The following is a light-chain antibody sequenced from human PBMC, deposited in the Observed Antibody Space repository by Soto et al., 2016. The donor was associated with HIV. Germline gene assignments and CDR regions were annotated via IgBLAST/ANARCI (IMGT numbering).Light chain of an antibody. CDR3: NSRDNSRNVLQL. Sequence: SSELTQDPAVSVALGQTVRITCRGDSLRSYFPNWYQQKPGQAPVLVLFGKNNRPSGIPDRFSGSNSGNTASLTITGAQAEDEADYYCNSRDNSRNVLQLFGGGTRLTV. CDR1: SLRSYF. J-gene: IGLJ2*01. V-gene: IGLV3-19*01. CDR2: GKN.